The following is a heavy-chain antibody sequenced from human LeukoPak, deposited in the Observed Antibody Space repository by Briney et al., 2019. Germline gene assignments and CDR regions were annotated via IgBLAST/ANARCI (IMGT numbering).Heavy chain of an antibody. CDR3: ASLGDAFDI. J-gene: IGHJ3*02. Sequence: VRSLRLSCAVSGFAFSSYSMNWVRGSPGTGVEWVSYISSSSSTIYYADSVKGRFTISRDNAKNSLYLQMNSLGAEDTAVYYCASLGDAFDIWGQGTMVTVSS. V-gene: IGHV3-48*01. D-gene: IGHD7-27*01. CDR2: ISSSSSTI. CDR1: GFAFSSYS.